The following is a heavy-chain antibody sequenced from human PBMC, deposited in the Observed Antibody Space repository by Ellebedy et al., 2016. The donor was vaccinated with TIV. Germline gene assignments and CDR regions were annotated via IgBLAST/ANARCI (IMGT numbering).Heavy chain of an antibody. D-gene: IGHD3-10*01. CDR3: ARLVSSGAPLSGWFDP. J-gene: IGHJ5*02. V-gene: IGHV5-51*01. CDR1: GYSFTSYW. Sequence: GESLKISCKGSGYSFTSYWIGWVRQMPGKGLEWMGIIYPGDSDTRYSPSFQGQVTISADKSISTAYLQWSSLKASDTAMYYCARLVSSGAPLSGWFDPWGQGTLVTVSS. CDR2: IYPGDSDT.